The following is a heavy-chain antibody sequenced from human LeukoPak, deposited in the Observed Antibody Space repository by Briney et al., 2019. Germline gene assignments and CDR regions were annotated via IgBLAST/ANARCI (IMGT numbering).Heavy chain of an antibody. CDR3: AGISITMVRGYFDY. CDR2: IYTSGST. J-gene: IGHJ4*02. CDR1: GGSISSGSYY. Sequence: SETLSLTCTVSGGSISSGSYYWSWIRQPAGKGLEWIGRIYTSGSTNYNPSLKSRVTISVDTSKNQFSLKLSSVTAADTAVYYCAGISITMVRGYFDYWGQGTLVTVSS. V-gene: IGHV4-61*02. D-gene: IGHD3-10*01.